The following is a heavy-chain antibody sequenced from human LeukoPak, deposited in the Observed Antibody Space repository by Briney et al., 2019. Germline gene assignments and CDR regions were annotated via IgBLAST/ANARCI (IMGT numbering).Heavy chain of an antibody. CDR1: GGSISSSNW. J-gene: IGHJ4*02. CDR2: IYHSGST. CDR3: ARAGSDFCGGDCYYNY. D-gene: IGHD2-21*01. Sequence: PSETLSLTCAVSGGSISSSNWWSWVRQPPGKGLEWIGEIYHSGSTNYNPSLKSRVTISVDKSKNQFSLRLSSVTAADTAVYYCARAGSDFCGGDCYYNYWGQGTLVTVSS. V-gene: IGHV4-4*02.